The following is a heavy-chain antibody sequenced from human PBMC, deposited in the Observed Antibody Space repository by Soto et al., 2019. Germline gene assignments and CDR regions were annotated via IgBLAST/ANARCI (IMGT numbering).Heavy chain of an antibody. D-gene: IGHD3-10*01. CDR1: GDSLSRGGYY. J-gene: IGHJ4*02. CDR3: AKSSVRGIKHS. CDR2: IYFSGSA. V-gene: IGHV4-31*03. Sequence: QVQLQESGPGLVKPSQTLSLTCTVSGDSLSRGGYYWSWLRQHPGKGLEWIGYIYFSGSAYYNPSLKSRVTMSIDTSTNQFSLRLTSLTAADTAVYYCAKSSVRGIKHSWGQGTLAIVSS.